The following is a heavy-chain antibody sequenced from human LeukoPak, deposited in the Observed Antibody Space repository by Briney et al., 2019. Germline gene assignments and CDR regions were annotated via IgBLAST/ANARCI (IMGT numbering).Heavy chain of an antibody. CDR1: GGSFSGYY. J-gene: IGHJ4*02. Sequence: PSETLSLTCAVYGGSFSGYYWSWIRQPPGKGLEWIGEINHSGSTNYNPSLMSRVTISVDTSKNQFSLKLSSVTAADTAVYYCARHGPYYYDSSGIDYWGQGTLVTVSS. CDR2: INHSGST. CDR3: ARHGPYYYDSSGIDY. D-gene: IGHD3-22*01. V-gene: IGHV4-34*01.